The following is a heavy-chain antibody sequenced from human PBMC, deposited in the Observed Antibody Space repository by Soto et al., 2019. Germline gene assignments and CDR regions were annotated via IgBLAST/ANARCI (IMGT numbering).Heavy chain of an antibody. CDR1: GDSVSSNSAA. V-gene: IGHV6-1*01. Sequence: PSQTLSLTCAISGDSVSSNSAAWNWIRQSPSRGLEWLGRTYYRSKWYNDYAVSVKSRITINPDTSKNHFSLELTSVTAADTAVYYCARVKLAGRGGFDYWGLGTLVTVSS. D-gene: IGHD2-15*01. J-gene: IGHJ4*02. CDR2: TYYRSKWYN. CDR3: ARVKLAGRGGFDY.